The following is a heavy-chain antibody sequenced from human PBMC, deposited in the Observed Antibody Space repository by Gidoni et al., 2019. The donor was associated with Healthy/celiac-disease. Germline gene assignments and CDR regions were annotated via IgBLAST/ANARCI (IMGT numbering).Heavy chain of an antibody. CDR1: GYTFTVYY. CDR2: INPNSGGT. Sequence: QVQLVQSGAEVTKPGASVKVSCKASGYTFTVYYMHWVRQAPGQGLEWMGWINPNSGGTNYAQKFQGWVTMTRDTSISTAYMELSRLRSDDTAVYYCARGVMYYDLWSGYRYDAFDIWGQGTMVTVSS. CDR3: ARGVMYYDLWSGYRYDAFDI. D-gene: IGHD3-3*01. V-gene: IGHV1-2*04. J-gene: IGHJ3*02.